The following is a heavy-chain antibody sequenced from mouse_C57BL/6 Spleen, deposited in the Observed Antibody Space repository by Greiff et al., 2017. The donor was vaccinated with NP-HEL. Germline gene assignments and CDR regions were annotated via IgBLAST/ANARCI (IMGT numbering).Heavy chain of an antibody. CDR2: ISSGGDYI. Sequence: EVKLVESGEGLVKPGGSLKLSCAASGFTFSSYAMSWVRQTPEKRLEWVAYISSGGDYIYYADTVKGRFTISRDNARNTLYLQMSSLKSEDTAMYYCTRRYGNYDAMDYWGQGTSVTVSS. D-gene: IGHD2-1*01. CDR1: GFTFSSYA. V-gene: IGHV5-9-1*02. J-gene: IGHJ4*01. CDR3: TRRYGNYDAMDY.